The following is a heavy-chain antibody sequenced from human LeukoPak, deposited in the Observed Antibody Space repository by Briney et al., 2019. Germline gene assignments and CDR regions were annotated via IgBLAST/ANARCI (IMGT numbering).Heavy chain of an antibody. Sequence: GGSLRLSCAASGFTFSSYSMNWVRQALGKGLEWVSSISSSSSYIYYADSVKGRFTISRDNAKNSLYLQMNSLRAEDTAVYYCARNPYSAVAGISYFDYWGQGTLVTVSS. CDR2: ISSSSSYI. D-gene: IGHD6-19*01. J-gene: IGHJ4*02. CDR1: GFTFSSYS. CDR3: ARNPYSAVAGISYFDY. V-gene: IGHV3-21*01.